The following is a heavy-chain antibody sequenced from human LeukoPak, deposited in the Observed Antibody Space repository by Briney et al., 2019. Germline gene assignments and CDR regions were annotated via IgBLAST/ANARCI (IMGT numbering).Heavy chain of an antibody. Sequence: GRSLRLSCAASGFTFSSYGMHWVRQAPGKGLEWVAVIWYDGSNKYYADSVKGRFTISRDNSKNTLYLHMNSLRAEDTAVYYCARGYSYGSIWGQGTMVTVSS. D-gene: IGHD5-18*01. J-gene: IGHJ3*02. CDR1: GFTFSSYG. CDR2: IWYDGSNK. CDR3: ARGYSYGSI. V-gene: IGHV3-33*01.